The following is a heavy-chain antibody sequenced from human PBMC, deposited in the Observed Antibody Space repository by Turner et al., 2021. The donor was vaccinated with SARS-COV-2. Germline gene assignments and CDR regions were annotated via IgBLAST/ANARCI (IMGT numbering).Heavy chain of an antibody. V-gene: IGHV4-31*03. D-gene: IGHD4-17*01. CDR1: GGSISSGGYY. J-gene: IGHJ5*02. CDR3: ARDHLDPSTVTTWRGFDP. CDR2: IYYSGST. Sequence: QVQLQESGPGLVKPSQTLSLTCTVSGGSISSGGYYWSWIRQHPGKGLEWIGYIYYSGSTYYNPSLKSRVTISVDTSKNQFSLKLSSVTAADTAGYYCARDHLDPSTVTTWRGFDPWGQGTPGTVSS.